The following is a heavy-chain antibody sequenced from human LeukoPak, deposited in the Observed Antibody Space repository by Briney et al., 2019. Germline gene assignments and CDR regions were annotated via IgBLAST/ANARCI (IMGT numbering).Heavy chain of an antibody. CDR3: AKSSGNYLNYYYYMDV. Sequence: GGSLRLSCAASGFTFGLYSMTWVRQAPGKGLEWVSLIDSNSNFMNYADSVKGRFTISRDNAKNSLYLQMNSLRAEDTALYYCAKSSGNYLNYYYYMDVWGKGTTVTISS. J-gene: IGHJ6*03. D-gene: IGHD3-10*01. CDR1: GFTFGLYS. V-gene: IGHV3-21*04. CDR2: IDSNSNFM.